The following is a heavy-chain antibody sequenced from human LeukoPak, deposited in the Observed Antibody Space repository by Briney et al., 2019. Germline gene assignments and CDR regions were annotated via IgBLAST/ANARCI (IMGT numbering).Heavy chain of an antibody. CDR2: ISSSSYI. V-gene: IGHV3-21*01. CDR1: GFTFSSYS. Sequence: GGSLRLSCAASGFTFSSYSMNWVRQAPGKGLEWVSSISSSSYIYYADSVKGRFTISRDNAKNSLYLQMNSLRAEDTAVYYCARDLPYYYDSSGAVAAFDIWGQGTMVTVSS. J-gene: IGHJ3*02. CDR3: ARDLPYYYDSSGAVAAFDI. D-gene: IGHD3-22*01.